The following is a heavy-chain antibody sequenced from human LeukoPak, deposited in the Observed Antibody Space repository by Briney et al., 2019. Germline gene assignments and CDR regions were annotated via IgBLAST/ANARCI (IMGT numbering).Heavy chain of an antibody. V-gene: IGHV3-30*02. CDR1: GFTFSSYG. D-gene: IGHD3-10*01. CDR3: AKDSVWFGEWGYYFDY. CDR2: IRYDGSNK. J-gene: IGHJ4*02. Sequence: GGSLRLSCAASGFTFSSYGMHWVRQAPDKGLEWVAFIRYDGSNKYYADSVKGRFTISRDNSKNTLYLQMNSLRAEDTAVYYCAKDSVWFGEWGYYFDYWGQGTLVTVSS.